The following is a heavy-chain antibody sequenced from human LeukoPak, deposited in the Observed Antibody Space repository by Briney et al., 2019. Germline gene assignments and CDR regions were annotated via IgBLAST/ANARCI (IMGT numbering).Heavy chain of an antibody. V-gene: IGHV1-8*01. CDR3: ALWFGDASGFDP. Sequence: GASVKVSCKASGYTFTSYDINWVRQATGQGLEWMGWMNPNSGNTGYAQKFQGRVTMTRNNSISTAYMELSSLRSEDTAVYYCALWFGDASGFDPWGQGTLVTVSS. D-gene: IGHD3-10*01. J-gene: IGHJ5*02. CDR1: GYTFTSYD. CDR2: MNPNSGNT.